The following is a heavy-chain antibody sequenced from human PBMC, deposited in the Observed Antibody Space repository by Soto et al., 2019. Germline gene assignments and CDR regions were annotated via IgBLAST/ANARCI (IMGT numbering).Heavy chain of an antibody. J-gene: IGHJ4*02. Sequence: EVQLVESGGGLIQPGGSLRLSCAVSGFTVSNNYMSWVRQAPGKGLEGVSVIYSGGYTAYGDSVKGRFTISRDNSKNTLYLKSNSRGADAPVLYSWATPPGGGGYWGQGTLVTVSS. D-gene: IGHD3-10*01. CDR2: IYSGGYT. CDR1: GFTVSNNY. CDR3: ATPPGGGGY. V-gene: IGHV3-53*01.